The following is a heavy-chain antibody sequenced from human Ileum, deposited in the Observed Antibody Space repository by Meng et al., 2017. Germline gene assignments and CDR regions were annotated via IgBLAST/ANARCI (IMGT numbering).Heavy chain of an antibody. CDR3: ATRHLGY. CDR1: GFIFSNAW. J-gene: IGHJ4*02. V-gene: IGHV3-23*04. CDR2: ISESGGST. Sequence: EQLVESGGGLVNPGGSLRLSCAASGFIFSNAWMSWVRQAPGKGLEWVSSISESGGSTHYAESVTGRFTISRDNSKNTVWLQMNSLRADDTAVYYCATRHLGYWGQGTLVTVSS.